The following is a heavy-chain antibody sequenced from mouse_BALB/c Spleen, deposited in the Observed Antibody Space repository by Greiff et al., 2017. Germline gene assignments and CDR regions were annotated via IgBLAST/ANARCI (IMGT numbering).Heavy chain of an antibody. Sequence: QVQLQQSGAELVRSGASVKMSCKASGYTFTSYNMHWVKQTPGQGLEWIGYIYPGNGGTNYNQKFKGKATLTADTSSSTAYMQISSLTSEDSAVYFCAREGNYPWFAYWGQGTLVTVSA. CDR2: IYPGNGGT. CDR3: AREGNYPWFAY. V-gene: IGHV1-12*01. D-gene: IGHD2-1*01. J-gene: IGHJ3*01. CDR1: GYTFTSYN.